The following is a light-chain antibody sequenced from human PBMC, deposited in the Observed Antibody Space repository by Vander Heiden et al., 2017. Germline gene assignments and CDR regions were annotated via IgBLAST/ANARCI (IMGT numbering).Light chain of an antibody. J-gene: IGKJ4*01. Sequence: DIGMTQSPDSLPLSLGEGTTIHCTSSQSVLYSSNNKTYLDWYQQKPGQPPKLLIYWASTRESGVPDRFSGSGSGTDFTLTISRLQAEDVAVYYCQQDNSTPLTFGGGTKVEIK. CDR3: QQDNSTPLT. CDR2: WAS. CDR1: QSVLYSSNNKTY. V-gene: IGKV4-1*01.